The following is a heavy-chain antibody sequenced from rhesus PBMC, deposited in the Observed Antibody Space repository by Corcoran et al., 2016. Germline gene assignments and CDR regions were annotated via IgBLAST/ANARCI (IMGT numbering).Heavy chain of an antibody. V-gene: IGHV4-122*02. J-gene: IGHJ4*01. Sequence: QVQLQESGPGLVKPSETLSLTCAVSGGSISSSYSYWSWIRQAPGKGLEWIGYISYSGSTSYNPSLKSRVTISRDTSKNQFSLKLSSVTAADTAVYYCARGRRGGDYWGQGVLVTVSS. CDR2: ISYSGST. D-gene: IGHD1-44*02. CDR1: GGSISSSYSY. CDR3: ARGRRGGDY.